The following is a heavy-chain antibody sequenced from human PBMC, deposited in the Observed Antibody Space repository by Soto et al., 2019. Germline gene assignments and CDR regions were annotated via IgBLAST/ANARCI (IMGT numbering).Heavy chain of an antibody. CDR1: GYTLTELS. D-gene: IGHD3-16*02. CDR3: ATVYYDYVWGSYRSRWFEP. Sequence: ASVKVSCKVSGYTLTELSMHWVRQAPGKGLEWMGGFDPEDGETIYAQKFQGRVTMTEDTSTDTAYMELSSLRSEDTAVYYCATVYYDYVWGSYRSRWFEPWGQGTRVTVSS. J-gene: IGHJ5*02. CDR2: FDPEDGET. V-gene: IGHV1-24*01.